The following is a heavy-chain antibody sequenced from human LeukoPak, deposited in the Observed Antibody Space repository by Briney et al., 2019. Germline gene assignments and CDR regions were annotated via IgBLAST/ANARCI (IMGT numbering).Heavy chain of an antibody. Sequence: ASVKVSCKASGYPFTSYYMHWLRQAPGQGLEWMGWINFSGGTKYAEKFRGRVSMTRDTSMATAYMELTTLTSDDTAVYYCARDLRLFDYWGQGTLITDS. J-gene: IGHJ4*02. CDR1: GYPFTSYY. CDR3: ARDLRLFDY. V-gene: IGHV1-2*02. CDR2: INFSGGT. D-gene: IGHD3-3*01.